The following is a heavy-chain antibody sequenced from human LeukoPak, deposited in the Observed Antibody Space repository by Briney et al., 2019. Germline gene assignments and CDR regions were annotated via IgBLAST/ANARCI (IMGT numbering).Heavy chain of an antibody. Sequence: GGSLRLSCAASGFTFYNYAMNWVRHSPRKGMEWVSAISANGHSTYYADSVRGRFTTSRDNSENTLSLQMNSLRAEDTAVYYCAKSLEMSTIGWFESWGQGTLVTVSS. CDR2: ISANGHST. CDR1: GFTFYNYA. V-gene: IGHV3-23*01. D-gene: IGHD5-24*01. CDR3: AKSLEMSTIGWFES. J-gene: IGHJ5*01.